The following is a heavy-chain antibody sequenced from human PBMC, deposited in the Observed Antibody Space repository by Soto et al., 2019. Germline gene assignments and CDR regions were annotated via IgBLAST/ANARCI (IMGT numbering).Heavy chain of an antibody. CDR3: AREGFGALQGLVDA. CDR1: GGSISSYH. CDR2: VHYSWGS. Sequence: QVQLQESGPGLVKPSETLYLSCTVSGGSISSYHWSWIRQTPGKGLEWIGYVHYSWGSNYNPCLNSRVAISLDTSTRQFSLRLSAVTATDTAVYNCAREGFGALQGLVDAWGQGTTVTFSS. V-gene: IGHV4-59*12. J-gene: IGHJ6*02. D-gene: IGHD3-10*01.